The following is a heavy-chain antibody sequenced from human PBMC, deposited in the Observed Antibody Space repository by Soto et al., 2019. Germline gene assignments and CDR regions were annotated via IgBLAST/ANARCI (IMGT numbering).Heavy chain of an antibody. Sequence: EVQLVQSGAEVKKPGESLKISCKGSGYSFTSYWIGWVRQMPGKGLEWMGIIYPGDSDTRYSPSFQGQVTISADKSISTAYLQWSSLKASDTAMYYCARLVVDCSGGSCYSGTRYFDYWGQGTLVTVSS. CDR2: IYPGDSDT. D-gene: IGHD2-15*01. CDR1: GYSFTSYW. V-gene: IGHV5-51*01. CDR3: ARLVVDCSGGSCYSGTRYFDY. J-gene: IGHJ4*02.